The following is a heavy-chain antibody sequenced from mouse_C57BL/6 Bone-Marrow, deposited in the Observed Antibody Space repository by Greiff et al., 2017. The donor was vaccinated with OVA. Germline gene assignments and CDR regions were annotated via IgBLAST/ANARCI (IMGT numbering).Heavy chain of an antibody. D-gene: IGHD1-1*01. CDR3: ARLSTVVPGFAY. CDR1: GYTFTSYW. Sequence: VQLQESGAELVKPGASVKLSCKASGYTFTSYWMHWVKQRPGQGLEWIGMIHPNSGSTNYNEKFKSKATLTVDKSSSTAYMQLSSLTSEDSAVYYGARLSTVVPGFAYWGQGTLVTVSA. V-gene: IGHV1-64*01. J-gene: IGHJ3*01. CDR2: IHPNSGST.